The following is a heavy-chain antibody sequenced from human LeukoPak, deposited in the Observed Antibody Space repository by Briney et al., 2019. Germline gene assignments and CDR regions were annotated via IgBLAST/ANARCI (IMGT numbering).Heavy chain of an antibody. CDR1: GYTFTGYY. Sequence: ASVKVSCKASGYTFTGYYIHWVRQAPGQGLEWVGWINPSSGGAKYAQKFQGRVTMTRDTSISTAYMELSRLRSDDTAVYYCATTVVTLADFQHWGQGTLVTVSS. J-gene: IGHJ1*01. CDR2: INPSSGGA. CDR3: ATTVVTLADFQH. V-gene: IGHV1-2*02. D-gene: IGHD4-23*01.